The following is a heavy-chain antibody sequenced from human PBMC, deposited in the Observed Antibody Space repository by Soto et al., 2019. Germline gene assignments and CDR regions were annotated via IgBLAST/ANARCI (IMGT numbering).Heavy chain of an antibody. CDR2: IYWNDDK. Sequence: QITLKESGPTLVKPTQTLTLTCAFSGFSLSSIGVGVGWIRQPPGKALEWLALIYWNDDKRYSPSLKSRLTITRDTSKNQVVLTMTNMDPVDTATYYCAHTLVPHFYYGMDVWGQGTTVTVSS. V-gene: IGHV2-5*01. D-gene: IGHD2-2*01. CDR1: GFSLSSIGVG. J-gene: IGHJ6*02. CDR3: AHTLVPHFYYGMDV.